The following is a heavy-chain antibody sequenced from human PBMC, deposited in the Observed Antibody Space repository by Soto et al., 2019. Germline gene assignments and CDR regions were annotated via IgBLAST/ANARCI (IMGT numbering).Heavy chain of an antibody. Sequence: PGESLKISCKGSGYSFTSYWISWVRQMPGKGLEWMGRIDPSDSYTNYSPSFQGHVTISADKSISTAYLQWSSLKASDTAMYYCARQTYYDFWSGPNYYYYGMDVWGQGTTVTVSS. CDR2: IDPSDSYT. J-gene: IGHJ6*02. D-gene: IGHD3-3*01. CDR1: GYSFTSYW. V-gene: IGHV5-10-1*01. CDR3: ARQTYYDFWSGPNYYYYGMDV.